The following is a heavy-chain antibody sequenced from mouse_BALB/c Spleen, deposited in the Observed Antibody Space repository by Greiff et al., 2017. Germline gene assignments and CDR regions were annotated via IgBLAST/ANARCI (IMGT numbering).Heavy chain of an antibody. CDR1: GYTFTSYT. Sequence: VKLMESAAELARPGASVKMSCKASGYTFTSYTMHWVKQRPGQGLEWIGYINPSSGYTEYNQKFKDKTTLTADKSSSTAYMQLSSLTSEDSAVYYCARKDYDGYAMDYWGQGTSVTVSS. V-gene: IGHV1-4*02. D-gene: IGHD2-4*01. J-gene: IGHJ4*01. CDR3: ARKDYDGYAMDY. CDR2: INPSSGYT.